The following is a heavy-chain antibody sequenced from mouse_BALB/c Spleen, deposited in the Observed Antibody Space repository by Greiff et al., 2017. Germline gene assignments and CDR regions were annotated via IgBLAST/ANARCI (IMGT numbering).Heavy chain of an antibody. Sequence: VQLVESGPGLVAPSPSLSITCTVSGFSLNSYGVSWVSQTPGKGLEWMGVIWGDGSTNYHSALISRLTISTDNSMSKVFLQLNSLQTDDTATYYCANCCSSCGQGTTLTVSA. CDR2: IWGDGST. D-gene: IGHD1-1*01. CDR3: ANCCSS. V-gene: IGHV2-3*01. J-gene: IGHJ2*01. CDR1: GFSLNSYG.